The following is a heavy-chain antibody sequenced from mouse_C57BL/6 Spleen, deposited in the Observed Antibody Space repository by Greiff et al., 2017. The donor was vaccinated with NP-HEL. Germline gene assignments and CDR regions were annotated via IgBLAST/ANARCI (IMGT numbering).Heavy chain of an antibody. CDR2: INPSTGGT. V-gene: IGHV1-42*01. Sequence: EVQLQQSGPELVKPGASVKISCKASGYSFTGYYMNWVKQSPEKSLEWIGEINPSTGGTTYNQKFKAKATLTVDKSSSTAYMQLKSLTSEDSAVYYCASYGNYYFDYWGQGTTLTVSS. CDR3: ASYGNYYFDY. J-gene: IGHJ2*01. D-gene: IGHD2-1*01. CDR1: GYSFTGYY.